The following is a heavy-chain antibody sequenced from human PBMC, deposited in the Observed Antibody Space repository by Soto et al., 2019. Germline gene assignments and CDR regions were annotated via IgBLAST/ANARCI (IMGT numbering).Heavy chain of an antibody. V-gene: IGHV4-39*01. CDR2: VYCWGRG. Sequence: PSETLSLPCTVSGGSVSNSNYYWGWIRQSPGKGLEWIGSVYCWGRGYSKSSVKSRVTISVDTPKIRFSLNLYSVTASDTAVYFCVSQRTSVLTQAYFDYWGPGALVTVSS. CDR3: VSQRTSVLTQAYFDY. J-gene: IGHJ4*01. D-gene: IGHD2-8*01. CDR1: GGSVSNSNYY.